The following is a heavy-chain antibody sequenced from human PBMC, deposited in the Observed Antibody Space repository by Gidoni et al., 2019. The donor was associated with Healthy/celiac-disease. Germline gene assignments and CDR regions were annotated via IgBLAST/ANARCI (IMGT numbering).Heavy chain of an antibody. CDR2: IYYSGST. CDR1: GGSISSYY. CDR3: ARHRHYYGLDV. Sequence: QVQLQESGPGLVKPSETLSLTCTVSGGSISSYYWIWIRQPPGKGLEWIGYIYYSGSTNYNPALKSRVTISVDTSKNQFSLKLSSVTAADTAVYYCARHRHYYGLDVWGKGTTVTVSS. V-gene: IGHV4-59*08. J-gene: IGHJ6*04.